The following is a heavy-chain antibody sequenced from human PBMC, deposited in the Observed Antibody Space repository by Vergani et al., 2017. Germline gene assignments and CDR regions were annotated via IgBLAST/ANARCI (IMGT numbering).Heavy chain of an antibody. CDR2: IYSGGST. V-gene: IGHV3-66*02. CDR1: GFTVSSNY. Sequence: EVQVVETGGGLVQPGGSLRLSCAASGFTVSSNYMSWVRQAPGKGLEWVSVIYSGGSTYYADSVKGRFTISRDNSKNTLYMQMNSLSGEDTAVYYCAKDGGNWNYFDYWGQGMLVTGSS. J-gene: IGHJ4*02. CDR3: AKDGGNWNYFDY. D-gene: IGHD3-16*01.